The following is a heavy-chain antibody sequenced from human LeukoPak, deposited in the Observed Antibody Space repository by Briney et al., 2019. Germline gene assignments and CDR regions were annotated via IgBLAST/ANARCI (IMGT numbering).Heavy chain of an antibody. Sequence: SETLSLTCAVYSGSFSGYYWRWLRQPPGKGLEWVGEINHSGSTNYNPSLTSRVPISVHTSKNQFSLKLSSVTAADTAVYYCARGYSYGYGDFDYWGQGTLVTVSS. D-gene: IGHD5-18*01. V-gene: IGHV4-34*01. CDR2: INHSGST. CDR3: ARGYSYGYGDFDY. CDR1: SGSFSGYY. J-gene: IGHJ4*02.